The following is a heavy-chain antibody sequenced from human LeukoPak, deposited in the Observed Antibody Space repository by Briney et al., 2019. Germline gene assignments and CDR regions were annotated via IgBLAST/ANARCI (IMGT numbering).Heavy chain of an antibody. V-gene: IGHV3-23*01. CDR1: GFTFSTFA. Sequence: GGSLRLSCAASGFTFSTFAMVWVRQPPGKGLEWVSSILPSGGEIHYADSVRGRFTISRDNPKSTLSLQMNSLRAEDTAIYYCATYRQVLLPFESWGQGTLVTVSS. D-gene: IGHD2-8*02. CDR3: ATYRQVLLPFES. J-gene: IGHJ4*02. CDR2: ILPSGGEI.